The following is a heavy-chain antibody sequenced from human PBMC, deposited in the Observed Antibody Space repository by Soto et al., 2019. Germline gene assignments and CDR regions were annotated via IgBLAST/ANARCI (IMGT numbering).Heavy chain of an antibody. CDR2: ISYDGSNK. D-gene: IGHD2-2*01. Sequence: QVQLVESGGGVVQPGRSLRLSCAASGFTFSSYGMHWVRQAPGKGLEWVAVISYDGSNKYYADSVKGRFTISRDNSKNTRDLQMNSLRAEDTAVYYCAKDRDYGVVVPAAIFDYWGQGTLVTVSS. CDR1: GFTFSSYG. CDR3: AKDRDYGVVVPAAIFDY. J-gene: IGHJ4*02. V-gene: IGHV3-30*18.